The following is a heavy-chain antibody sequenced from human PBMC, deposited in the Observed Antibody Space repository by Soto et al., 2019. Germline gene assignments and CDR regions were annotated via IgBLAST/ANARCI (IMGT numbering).Heavy chain of an antibody. J-gene: IGHJ4*02. D-gene: IGHD2-8*01. CDR3: ARSPLTYADFDY. CDR2: IYYSGST. V-gene: IGHV4-59*01. CDR1: GGSISSYY. Sequence: SETLSLTCTVSGGSISSYYWSWIRQPPGKGLEWIGYIYYSGSTNYNPSLKSRVTISVDTSKNQFSLKLSSVTAADTAVYYCARSPLTYADFDYWGQGTLVTVSS.